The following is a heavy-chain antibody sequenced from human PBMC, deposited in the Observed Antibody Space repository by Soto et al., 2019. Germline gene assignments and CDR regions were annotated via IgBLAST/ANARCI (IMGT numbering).Heavy chain of an antibody. V-gene: IGHV3-23*01. CDR2: ISASGGST. D-gene: IGHD6-19*01. CDR1: GFTFSSYA. J-gene: IGHJ5*02. Sequence: EVQLLESGGGLVQPGGSLRLSCAASGFTFSSYAMTWVRQAPGKGLEWVSSISASGGSTYYADSVKGRFTISRDNSKNTLKLQMNSLRAEDTAVYYCAKGNSGWTRFDPWGQGTLVTVSS. CDR3: AKGNSGWTRFDP.